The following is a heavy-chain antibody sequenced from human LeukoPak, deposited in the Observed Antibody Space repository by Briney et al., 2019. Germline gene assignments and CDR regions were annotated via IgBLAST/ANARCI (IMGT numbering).Heavy chain of an antibody. CDR3: ARELWFANAPGSWLDP. J-gene: IGHJ5*02. V-gene: IGHV4-30-2*01. CDR2: IFHTGST. CDR1: GASISSSDYY. D-gene: IGHD3-10*01. Sequence: PSETLSLTCTVSGASISSSDYYWGWIRQPPGKGLERIGYIFHTGSTFYNPSLKSRVTISVDNSKNQFSLRLSSVTAADTAVYYCARELWFANAPGSWLDPWGQGTLVTVSS.